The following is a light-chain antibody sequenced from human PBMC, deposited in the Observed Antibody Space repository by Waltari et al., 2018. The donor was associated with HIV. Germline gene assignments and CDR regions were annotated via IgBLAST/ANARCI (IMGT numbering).Light chain of an antibody. J-gene: IGLJ2*01. V-gene: IGLV1-44*01. CDR3: AVWGDSLNGPV. CDR1: SSNIGRNP. CDR2: SNN. Sequence: QSVLTQPPSASGTPGQRVTISCSGTSSNIGRNPVNWYQQLPGTAPKLLIYSNNQRPSGVPDRFSGSKSGTSASLAISGLQSEDEADYYCAVWGDSLNGPVFGGGTKLTVL.